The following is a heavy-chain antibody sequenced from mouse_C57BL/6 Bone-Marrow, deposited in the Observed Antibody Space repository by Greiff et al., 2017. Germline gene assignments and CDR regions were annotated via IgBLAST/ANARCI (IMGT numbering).Heavy chain of an antibody. CDR2: INPSSGYT. Sequence: QVQLQQSGAELARPGASVKMSCKASGYTFTSYTMHWVKQRPGQGLEWIGYINPSSGYTKYNQKFKDKATLTADKSSSTAYMQLSSLTSEDSAVYYCVRGPYYAMDYWGQGTSVTVSS. CDR3: VRGPYYAMDY. V-gene: IGHV1-4*01. CDR1: GYTFTSYT. J-gene: IGHJ4*01.